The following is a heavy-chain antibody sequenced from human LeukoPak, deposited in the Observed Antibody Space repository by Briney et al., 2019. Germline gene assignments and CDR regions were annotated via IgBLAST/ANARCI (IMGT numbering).Heavy chain of an antibody. V-gene: IGHV1-8*01. Sequence: ASVTDSCKASGYTFTSYDINWVRQAPGQGLEWMGWMNPNSGNTGYAQKFQGRVTMTKNTSISTAYMEVSSLRSEDTAVYYCARGRGMATIGWFDRWGQGTLVTVSS. CDR3: ARGRGMATIGWFDR. CDR1: GYTFTSYD. CDR2: MNPNSGNT. J-gene: IGHJ5*02. D-gene: IGHD5-24*01.